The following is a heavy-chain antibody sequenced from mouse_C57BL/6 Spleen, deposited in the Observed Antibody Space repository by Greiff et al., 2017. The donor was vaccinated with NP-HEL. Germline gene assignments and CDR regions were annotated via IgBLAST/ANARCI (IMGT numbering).Heavy chain of an antibody. CDR3: TRGDYGNYDVYDAMDY. Sequence: VQLKESGGGLVQPGGSMKLSCAASGFTFSDAWMDWVRQSPEKGLEWVAEIRNKANNHATYYAESVKGRFTISRDDSKSSVYLQMNSLRADDTGIYYCTRGDYGNYDVYDAMDYWGQGTSVTVSS. J-gene: IGHJ4*01. V-gene: IGHV6-6*01. CDR1: GFTFSDAW. D-gene: IGHD2-1*01. CDR2: IRNKANNHAT.